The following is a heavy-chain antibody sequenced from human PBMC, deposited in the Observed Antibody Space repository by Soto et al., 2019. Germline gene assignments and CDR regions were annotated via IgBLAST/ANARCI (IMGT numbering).Heavy chain of an antibody. Sequence: QVQLQESGPGLVKPSETLSLTCTVSGGSISSYYWSWIRQPPGKGREWIGYIYYSGSTNYNPSLKSRVTRSVDTSKNQFSLKLSSVTAADTAVYYCARGQQLVLGWFDPWGQGTLVTVSS. CDR3: ARGQQLVLGWFDP. CDR1: GGSISSYY. J-gene: IGHJ5*02. CDR2: IYYSGST. V-gene: IGHV4-59*01. D-gene: IGHD6-13*01.